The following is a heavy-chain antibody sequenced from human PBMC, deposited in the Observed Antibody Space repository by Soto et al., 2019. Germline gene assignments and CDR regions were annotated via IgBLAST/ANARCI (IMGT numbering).Heavy chain of an antibody. V-gene: IGHV3-33*01. CDR3: ARGGSDGDYVDY. D-gene: IGHD4-17*01. CDR2: IWYDGSNK. Sequence: QVQLVEAGGGVVQPGRSLRLSCAASGFTFSSYGMHWVRQAPGKGLEWVAVIWYDGSNKYYADSVKGRFTISRDNSENTLYLQMNSLRAEDTAVYYCARGGSDGDYVDYWGQGTLVTVSS. J-gene: IGHJ4*02. CDR1: GFTFSSYG.